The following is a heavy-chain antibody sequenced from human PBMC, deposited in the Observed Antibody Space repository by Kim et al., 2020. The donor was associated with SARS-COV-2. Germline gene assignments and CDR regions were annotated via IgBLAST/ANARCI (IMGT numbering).Heavy chain of an antibody. Sequence: YADSVKGRFTISRDNAKNSLYLQMNSLRGEDTAVYYCVRMDSGYAEGNDYWGQGTLVTVSS. V-gene: IGHV3-21*01. D-gene: IGHD5-12*01. J-gene: IGHJ4*02. CDR3: VRMDSGYAEGNDY.